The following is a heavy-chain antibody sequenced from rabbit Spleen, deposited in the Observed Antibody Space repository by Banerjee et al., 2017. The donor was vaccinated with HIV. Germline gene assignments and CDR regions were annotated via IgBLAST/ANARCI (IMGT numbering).Heavy chain of an antibody. J-gene: IGHJ3*01. Sequence: QEQLVESGGGLVQPGGSLKLSCKASGFDFSSYGVSWVRQPPGKGLEWIGYIDPVFGIAYYATWVSGRFSISRENTQNTVYLQLNSLTAADTATYFCVRDQAHMLDSWGQGTLVTVS. D-gene: IGHD1-1*01. CDR1: GFDFSSYG. CDR2: IDPVFGIA. V-gene: IGHV1S47*01. CDR3: VRDQAHMLDS.